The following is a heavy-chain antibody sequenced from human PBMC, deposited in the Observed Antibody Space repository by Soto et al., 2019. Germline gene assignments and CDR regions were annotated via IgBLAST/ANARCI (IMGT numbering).Heavy chain of an antibody. J-gene: IGHJ4*02. CDR1: GFTFSSYA. V-gene: IGHV3-30-3*01. D-gene: IGHD3-16*02. CDR2: ISYDGSNK. CDR3: ARAPSWAPLRLGELSSYFDY. Sequence: GGSLRLSCAASGFTFSSYAMHWVRQAPGKGLEWVAVISYDGSNKYYADSVKGRFTISRDNSKNTLYLTMNSLRAEDTAVYYCARAPSWAPLRLGELSSYFDYWGQGTLVTVSS.